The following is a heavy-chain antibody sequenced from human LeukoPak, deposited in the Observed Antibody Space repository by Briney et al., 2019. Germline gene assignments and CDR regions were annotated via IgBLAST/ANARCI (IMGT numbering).Heavy chain of an antibody. Sequence: SQTLSLTCAISGDSFSSNSVTWNRIRQSPSRGLEWLGRTYYRSKWYNDYAVSVKSRMTINPDTSKNQFSLQLNSVTPEDTAVYYCARDWNFAYLDYWGQGTLVTVA. V-gene: IGHV6-1*01. D-gene: IGHD1-7*01. CDR2: TYYRSKWYN. J-gene: IGHJ4*02. CDR3: ARDWNFAYLDY. CDR1: GDSFSSNSVT.